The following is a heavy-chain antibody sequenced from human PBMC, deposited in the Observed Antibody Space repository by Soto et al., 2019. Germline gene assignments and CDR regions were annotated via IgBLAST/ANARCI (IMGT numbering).Heavy chain of an antibody. J-gene: IGHJ6*02. D-gene: IGHD1-26*01. CDR2: IYYSGST. V-gene: IGHV4-39*01. Sequence: SLTCTVSGGSISSSSYYWGWIRQPPGKGLEWIGSIYYSGSTYYNPSLKSRVTISVDTSKNQFSLKLSSVTAADTAVYYCARQSGDYYYYGMDVWGQGTTVTVSS. CDR3: ARQSGDYYYYGMDV. CDR1: GGSISSSSYY.